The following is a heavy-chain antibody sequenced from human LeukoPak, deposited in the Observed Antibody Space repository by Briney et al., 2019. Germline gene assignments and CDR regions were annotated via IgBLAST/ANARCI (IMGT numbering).Heavy chain of an antibody. V-gene: IGHV3-23*01. Sequence: PGGSLRLSCAASGFTFSSYAMSWVRQAPGKGLEWVSAISGSGGSTYYADSVRGRFSFSRDNSKNTLYLQMNSLRAEDTAVYYCGKDPPPKWGILGVVSAKNVFDIGGKGPMVPVS. CDR2: ISGSGGST. J-gene: IGHJ3*02. CDR3: GKDPPPKWGILGVVSAKNVFDI. CDR1: GFTFSSYA. D-gene: IGHD3-3*01.